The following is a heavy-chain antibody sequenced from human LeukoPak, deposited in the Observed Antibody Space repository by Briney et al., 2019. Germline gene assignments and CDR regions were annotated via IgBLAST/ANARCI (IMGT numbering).Heavy chain of an antibody. CDR3: ARGYQLLQFFDY. V-gene: IGHV3-64*01. Sequence: GGSLRLSCAASGFTFSSYAMHWVRQAPGKGLGYVSAISSNGGSTYYANSVKGRFTISRDNSKNTLYLQMGSLRAEDMAVYYCARGYQLLQFFDYWGQGTLVTVSS. CDR2: ISSNGGST. D-gene: IGHD2-2*01. CDR1: GFTFSSYA. J-gene: IGHJ4*02.